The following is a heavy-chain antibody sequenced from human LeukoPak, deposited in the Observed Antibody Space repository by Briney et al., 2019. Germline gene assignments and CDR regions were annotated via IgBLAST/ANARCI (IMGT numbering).Heavy chain of an antibody. CDR1: NGSISGYY. D-gene: IGHD3-10*01. J-gene: IGHJ4*02. V-gene: IGHV4-59*01. Sequence: SETLSLTCTVSNGSISGYYWSWIRQPPGMGLEWIGYIYYLGSTNYNPSLTSRVTISVDTSKNQFSLKLSSVTAADTAVYYCARASSPGDFDYWGQGTLVTVSS. CDR2: IYYLGST. CDR3: ARASSPGDFDY.